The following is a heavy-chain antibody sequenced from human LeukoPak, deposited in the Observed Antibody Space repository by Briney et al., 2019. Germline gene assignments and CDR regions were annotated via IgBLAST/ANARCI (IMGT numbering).Heavy chain of an antibody. Sequence: GGSLRLSCAASGFTFSRYWMSWARQAPGKGPEWVANIKEDGSEKYHVDSVKGRFTISRDNAKNSLYLQMNSLRAEDTAVYYCTRDGDHWGQGTLVTVSS. J-gene: IGHJ4*02. V-gene: IGHV3-7*01. CDR1: GFTFSRYW. CDR3: TRDGDH. CDR2: IKEDGSEK.